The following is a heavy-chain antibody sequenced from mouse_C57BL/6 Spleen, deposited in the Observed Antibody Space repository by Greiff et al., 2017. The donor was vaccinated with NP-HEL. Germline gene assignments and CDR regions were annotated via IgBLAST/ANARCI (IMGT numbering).Heavy chain of an antibody. CDR3: TTCTTVVATGGFDY. D-gene: IGHD1-1*01. V-gene: IGHV14-4*01. Sequence: EVQLQQSGAELVRPGASVKLSCTASGFNIKDDYMHWVKQRPEQGLEWIGWIDPENGDTEYASKFQGKAPITADTSSNTAYLQLSSLTSEDTAVYYCTTCTTVVATGGFDYWGQGTTLTVSS. CDR1: GFNIKDDY. J-gene: IGHJ2*01. CDR2: IDPENGDT.